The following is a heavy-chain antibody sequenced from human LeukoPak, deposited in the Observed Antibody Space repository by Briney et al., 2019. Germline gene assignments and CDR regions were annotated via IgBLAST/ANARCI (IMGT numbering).Heavy chain of an antibody. CDR3: ARVLYYYGSGRGNWFDP. J-gene: IGHJ5*02. CDR2: IYPGDSDT. CDR1: GYSFTSYW. D-gene: IGHD3-10*01. V-gene: IGHV5-51*01. Sequence: GESLKISCKGSGYSFTSYWIGWVRQMPGKGLEWMGIIYPGDSDTRYSPSFQGQVTISADKSIRTAYLQWSSLKASDTAMYYCARVLYYYGSGRGNWFDPWGQGTLATVSS.